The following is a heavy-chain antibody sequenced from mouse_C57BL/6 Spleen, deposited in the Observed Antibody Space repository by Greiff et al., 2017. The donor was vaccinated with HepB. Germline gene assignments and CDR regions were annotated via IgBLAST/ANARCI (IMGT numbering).Heavy chain of an antibody. J-gene: IGHJ2*01. CDR1: GFTFSDYY. Sequence: EVKLVESEGGLVQPGSSMKLSCTASGFTFSDYYMAWVRQVPEKGLEWVANINYDGSSTYYLDSLKSRFIISRDNAKNILYLQMSSLKSEDTATYYCARGGLYYYGSSGPFDYWGQGTTLTVSS. CDR2: INYDGSST. CDR3: ARGGLYYYGSSGPFDY. V-gene: IGHV5-16*01. D-gene: IGHD1-1*01.